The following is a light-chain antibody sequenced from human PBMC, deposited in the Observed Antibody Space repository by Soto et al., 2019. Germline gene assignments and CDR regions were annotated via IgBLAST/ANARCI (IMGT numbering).Light chain of an antibody. J-gene: IGKJ1*01. V-gene: IGKV1-5*01. CDR2: DAS. CDR1: QSISSW. CDR3: QHQT. Sequence: DIPMTQSPSTLSASVGDRVTITCRASQSISSWLAWYQQKPGKAPKVLIYDASSLESGVPSRFSGSGSGTEFTLTISSLQPDDFATYYCQHQTFGQGTKVEIK.